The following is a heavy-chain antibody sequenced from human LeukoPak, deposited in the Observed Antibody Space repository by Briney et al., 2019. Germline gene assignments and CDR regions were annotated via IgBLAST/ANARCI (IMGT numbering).Heavy chain of an antibody. J-gene: IGHJ4*02. CDR1: GYRFTSYW. Sequence: GESLKISCKGSGYRFTSYWIGWLRQMPGKGLEWMGIIYPGDSDTRYSPSFQGQVTISADKSISTAYLQWSSLKASDTAKYYCARLAASLYSSGWFDAYFDYWGQGTLVTVSS. V-gene: IGHV5-51*01. D-gene: IGHD6-19*01. CDR3: ARLAASLYSSGWFDAYFDY. CDR2: IYPGDSDT.